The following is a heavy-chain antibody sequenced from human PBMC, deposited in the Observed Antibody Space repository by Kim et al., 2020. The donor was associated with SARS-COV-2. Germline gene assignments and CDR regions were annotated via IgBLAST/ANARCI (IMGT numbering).Heavy chain of an antibody. J-gene: IGHJ6*01. V-gene: IGHV3-23*01. CDR2: ISGSGAST. CDR3: AKEWRGSSFSYYYGMDV. Sequence: GGSLRLSCAASGFTFSSYGMSWVRQAPGKGLEWVSGISGSGASTYYTDSVKGRFTISRDSSKKTLYLQMNSLRAGITAVYYCAKEWRGSSFSYYYGMDV. D-gene: IGHD1-26*01. CDR1: GFTFSSYG.